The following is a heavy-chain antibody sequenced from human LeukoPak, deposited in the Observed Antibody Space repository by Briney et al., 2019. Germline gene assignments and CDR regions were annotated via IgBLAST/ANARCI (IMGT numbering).Heavy chain of an antibody. CDR1: GYTFTSYA. CDR3: ARTYYDFWSGYYREGNAFDI. Sequence: ASVKVSCKASGYTFTSYAMHWVRQAPGQRLEWMGWINPNSGGTNYAQKFQGRVTMTRDTSVSTAYMELSRLRSDDTAVYYCARTYYDFWSGYYREGNAFDIWGQGTMVTVSS. D-gene: IGHD3-3*01. V-gene: IGHV1-2*02. J-gene: IGHJ3*02. CDR2: INPNSGGT.